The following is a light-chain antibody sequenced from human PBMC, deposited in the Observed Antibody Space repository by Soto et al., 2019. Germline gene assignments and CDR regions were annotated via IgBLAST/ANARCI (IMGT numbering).Light chain of an antibody. CDR3: CSLTTSHTYV. J-gene: IGLJ1*01. CDR1: SSDVGEENY. CDR2: EVS. V-gene: IGLV2-8*01. Sequence: QSAPTQPPSASGSPGQSVTITCSGTSSDVGEENYVSWYQQHPGKVPKLILYEVSKRPSGVPDRFSGSRSGNTASLTVSGLQADDEADYYCCSLTTSHTYVFGSGTKLTVL.